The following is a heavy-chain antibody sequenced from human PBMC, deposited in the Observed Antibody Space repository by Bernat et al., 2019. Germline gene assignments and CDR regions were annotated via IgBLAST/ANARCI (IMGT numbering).Heavy chain of an antibody. CDR1: GFTVSNCY. V-gene: IGHV3-66*01. J-gene: IGHJ4*02. CDR2: IYSGGHT. D-gene: IGHD4-17*01. Sequence: EVQLVESGGGLVQAGGSLRLSCAASGFTVSNCYMTWVRQAPGKGLEWVSVIYSGGHTYYADSVKGRFTISRDNFKNTLDLQMNSLRAEDTAVYYCARGLYGDPFYWGQGTLVTVSS. CDR3: ARGLYGDPFY.